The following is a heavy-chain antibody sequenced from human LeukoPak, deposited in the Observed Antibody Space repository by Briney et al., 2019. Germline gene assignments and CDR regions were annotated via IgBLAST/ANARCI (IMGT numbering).Heavy chain of an antibody. J-gene: IGHJ5*02. CDR1: GYTFTSYD. V-gene: IGHV1-8*03. D-gene: IGHD3-10*01. CDR2: MNPNSGNT. CDR3: ARKRSGYDGSGTYWFDP. Sequence: ASVKVSCKASGYTFTSYDINWVRQATGQGLEWMGWMNPNSGNTGYAQKFQGRVTITRNTSISTAYMELSSLRSEDTAVYYCARKRSGYDGSGTYWFDPWGQGTLVTVSS.